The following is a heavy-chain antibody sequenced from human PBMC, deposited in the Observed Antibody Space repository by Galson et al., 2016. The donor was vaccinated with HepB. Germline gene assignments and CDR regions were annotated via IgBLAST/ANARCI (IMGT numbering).Heavy chain of an antibody. CDR2: ISWNSGSI. J-gene: IGHJ4*02. Sequence: SLRLSCAASGFTFENYAMNWVRQAPGKGLEWVSGISWNSGSIGYADSVKGRFTISRDNPKNSLYLQMNSLRAEDTALYYCARYSVYRFDYWGQGTLVTVSS. D-gene: IGHD5/OR15-5a*01. CDR1: GFTFENYA. V-gene: IGHV3-9*01. CDR3: ARYSVYRFDY.